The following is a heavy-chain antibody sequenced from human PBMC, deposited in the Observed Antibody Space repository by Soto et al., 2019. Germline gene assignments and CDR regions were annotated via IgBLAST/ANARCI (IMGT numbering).Heavy chain of an antibody. J-gene: IGHJ6*02. D-gene: IGHD4-4*01. CDR2: IYYSGST. CDR1: GGSVSSGSHY. CDR3: ARGLQPNNYYYYGMDV. V-gene: IGHV4-30-4*08. Sequence: SETLSLTCTVSGGSVSSGSHYWSWIRQSPGKGLEWIGYIYYSGSTYYNPSLKSRVTISVDTSKNQFSLKLSSVTAADTAVYYCARGLQPNNYYYYGMDVWGQGTTVTVSS.